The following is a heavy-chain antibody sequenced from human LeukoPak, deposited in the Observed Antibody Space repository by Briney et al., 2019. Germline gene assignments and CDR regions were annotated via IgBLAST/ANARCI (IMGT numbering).Heavy chain of an antibody. D-gene: IGHD5-24*01. CDR2: ITWDDDQ. Sequence: SGPALVKPTQTLTLTCTFSGFSLTTPGMCVSWFRQPPGKALEWLALITWDDDQKYSASLKTRVTISRDTSRKQVVLTMTNMDPSDTATFFCARIHRGGDGYVPDYWGQGMLVTVSS. CDR3: ARIHRGGDGYVPDY. CDR1: GFSLTTPGMC. V-gene: IGHV2-70*13. J-gene: IGHJ4*01.